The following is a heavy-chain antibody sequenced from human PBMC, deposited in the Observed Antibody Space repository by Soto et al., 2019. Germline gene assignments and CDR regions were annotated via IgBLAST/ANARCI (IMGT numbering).Heavy chain of an antibody. Sequence: SVKVSCKASGGSFSSLVISWLRQAPGQGPEWMGGINPMLGVANFAQKFQDRVTITADESTTTAYMELSGLRSEDTAVYYCARGPAQFDPWGQGTLVTVSS. V-gene: IGHV1-69*10. CDR1: GGSFSSLV. CDR3: ARGPAQFDP. J-gene: IGHJ5*02. D-gene: IGHD2-2*01. CDR2: INPMLGVA.